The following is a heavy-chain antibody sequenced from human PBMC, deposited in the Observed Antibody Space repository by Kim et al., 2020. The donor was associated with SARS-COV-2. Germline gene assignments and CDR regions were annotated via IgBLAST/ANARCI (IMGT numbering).Heavy chain of an antibody. CDR1: GGSFSGYY. CDR3: ARGRRGAGTTYGY. D-gene: IGHD1-1*01. V-gene: IGHV4-34*01. CDR2: INHSGST. Sequence: SETLSLTCAVYGGSFSGYYWSWIRQPPGKGLEWIGEINHSGSTNYNPSLKSRVTISVDTSKNQFSLKLSSVTAADTAVYYCARGRRGAGTTYGYWGQGTL. J-gene: IGHJ4*02.